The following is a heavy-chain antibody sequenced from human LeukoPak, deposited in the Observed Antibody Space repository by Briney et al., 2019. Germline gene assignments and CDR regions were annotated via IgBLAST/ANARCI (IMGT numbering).Heavy chain of an antibody. V-gene: IGHV3-43*01. CDR3: AKDIRYFDRRGGFDY. CDR2: ISWDGGST. J-gene: IGHJ4*02. D-gene: IGHD3-9*01. Sequence: GGSLRLSCAASGFTFDDYTMHWVRQAPEKGLEWVSLISWDGGSTYYADSVKGRFTISRDNRKNSLYLQMNSLRTEDTALYYCAKDIRYFDRRGGFDYWGQGTLVTVSS. CDR1: GFTFDDYT.